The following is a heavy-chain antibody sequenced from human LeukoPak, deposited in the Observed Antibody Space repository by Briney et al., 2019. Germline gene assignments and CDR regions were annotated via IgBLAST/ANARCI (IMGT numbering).Heavy chain of an antibody. D-gene: IGHD2-15*01. CDR1: GYTFTSYY. CDR3: ARGYLGYCSGGSCYDWFDP. V-gene: IGHV1-46*01. J-gene: IGHJ5*02. Sequence: GASVKVSCKASGYTFTSYYMHWVRQAPGQGLEWMGIINPSGGSTSYAQKFQGRVTMTRDMSTSTVYMELSSLRSEDTAVYYCARGYLGYCSGGSCYDWFDPWGQGTLVTVSS. CDR2: INPSGGST.